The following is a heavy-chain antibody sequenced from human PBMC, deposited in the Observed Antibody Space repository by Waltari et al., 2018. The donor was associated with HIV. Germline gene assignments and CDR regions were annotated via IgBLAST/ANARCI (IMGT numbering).Heavy chain of an antibody. CDR3: ARGRRATMIVVVIGYYGMEV. V-gene: IGHV4-34*01. D-gene: IGHD3-22*01. Sequence: QVQLQQWGAGLLKPSETLSLTCAVSGGSFSGSYWSWLPQPPGKGLEWIGEINHSGSTNYNPSLKSRVTISVDTSKNQFSLKLSSVTAADTAVYYCARGRRATMIVVVIGYYGMEVWGQGTTVTVSS. J-gene: IGHJ6*02. CDR2: INHSGST. CDR1: GGSFSGSY.